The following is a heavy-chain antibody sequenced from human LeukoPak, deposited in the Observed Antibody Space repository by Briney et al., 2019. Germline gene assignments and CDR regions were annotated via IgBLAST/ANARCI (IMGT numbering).Heavy chain of an antibody. J-gene: IGHJ6*02. Sequence: GASVKVSCKASGYTFTSYGISWVRQAPGQGLEWMGWISAYNGNTNYAQKLQGRVTMTTDTSTSTAYMELRSLRSDDTAVYYCAAIGGYQLLSGMDVWGQGTTVTVSS. V-gene: IGHV1-18*01. D-gene: IGHD2-2*01. CDR1: GYTFTSYG. CDR3: AAIGGYQLLSGMDV. CDR2: ISAYNGNT.